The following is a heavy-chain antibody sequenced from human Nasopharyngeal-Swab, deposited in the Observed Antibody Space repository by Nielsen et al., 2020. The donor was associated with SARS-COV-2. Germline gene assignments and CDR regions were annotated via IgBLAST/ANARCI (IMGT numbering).Heavy chain of an antibody. Sequence: GGSLRLSCAASGFIFSSYWMHWVRQAPGKGLVWVSRIKSDGSSTSYADSVKGRFTISRDNAKNTLFLQMNSLRAEDTAVYYCARESIAAGPGMDVWGQGTTVTVSS. D-gene: IGHD6-13*01. CDR2: IKSDGSST. V-gene: IGHV3-74*01. CDR3: ARESIAAGPGMDV. CDR1: GFIFSSYW. J-gene: IGHJ6*02.